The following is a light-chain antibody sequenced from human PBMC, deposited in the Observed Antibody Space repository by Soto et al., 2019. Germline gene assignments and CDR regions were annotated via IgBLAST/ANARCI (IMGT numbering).Light chain of an antibody. Sequence: VLTQSPGTLSLSPGERATLSCRASQSVSSNYLGWYQQKPGQAPRLLIYGASSRATGIPDRFSGSGSGTDFTLTISRLEPEDFAVYYCRQYASSTPMYTFGQGTKLEIK. CDR3: RQYASSTPMYT. J-gene: IGKJ2*01. V-gene: IGKV3-20*01. CDR1: QSVSSNY. CDR2: GAS.